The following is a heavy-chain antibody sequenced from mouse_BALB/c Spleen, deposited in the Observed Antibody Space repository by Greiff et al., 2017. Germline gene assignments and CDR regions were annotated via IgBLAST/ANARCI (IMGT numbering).Heavy chain of an antibody. CDR2: IDPSDSET. CDR1: GYSFTSYW. D-gene: IGHD2-3*01. Sequence: VQLQQSGPQLVRPGASVKISCKASGYSFTSYWMHWVKQRPGQGLEWIGMIDPSDSETRLNQKFKDKATLTVDKSSSTAYMQLSSPTSEDSAVYYCAREEDGYPAWFAYWGQGTLVTVSA. V-gene: IGHV1S127*01. CDR3: AREEDGYPAWFAY. J-gene: IGHJ3*01.